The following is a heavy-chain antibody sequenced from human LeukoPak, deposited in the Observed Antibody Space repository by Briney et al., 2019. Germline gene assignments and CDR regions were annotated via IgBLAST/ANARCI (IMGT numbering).Heavy chain of an antibody. D-gene: IGHD2-2*02. J-gene: IGHJ4*02. Sequence: ASVKVSYKASGYAFTIYYMHWVRQAPGQGLEWMGWINPNSGGTSYARRFQGRVTMTRDTSISTAYMELSRPTSDDTAVYYCARNPSYCTSTSCYNDYWGQGTLVTVSS. CDR2: INPNSGGT. CDR3: ARNPSYCTSTSCYNDY. V-gene: IGHV1-2*02. CDR1: GYAFTIYY.